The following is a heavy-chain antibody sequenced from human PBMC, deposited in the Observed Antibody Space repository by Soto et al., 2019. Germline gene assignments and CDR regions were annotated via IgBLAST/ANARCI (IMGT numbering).Heavy chain of an antibody. V-gene: IGHV3-21*01. J-gene: IGHJ5*02. CDR2: ISSSSSYI. Sequence: EVQLVESGGGLVKPGGSLRLSCAASGFTFSSYSMNWVRQAPGKGLEWVSSISSSSSYIYYADSVKGRFTISRDNAKNSLYLQMNSLRAEXTAVYYCARDPRFEYQLPPAGWFDPWGQGTLVTVSS. CDR1: GFTFSSYS. D-gene: IGHD2-2*01. CDR3: ARDPRFEYQLPPAGWFDP.